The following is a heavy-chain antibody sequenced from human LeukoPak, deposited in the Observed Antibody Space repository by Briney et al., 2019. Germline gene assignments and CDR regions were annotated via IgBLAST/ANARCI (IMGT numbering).Heavy chain of an antibody. J-gene: IGHJ4*02. V-gene: IGHV3-23*01. CDR1: GFTFNNHA. Sequence: GGSLRLSCAASGFTFNNHAMNWVRQAPGKGLEWVSATSGSGDTTYSAHSVQGRFTISRDNSKNMVFLQMNSLRVDDTAVYYCAKAADWLATDYIDYWGQGTLVTVSS. CDR2: TSGSGDTT. CDR3: AKAADWLATDYIDY. D-gene: IGHD3-9*01.